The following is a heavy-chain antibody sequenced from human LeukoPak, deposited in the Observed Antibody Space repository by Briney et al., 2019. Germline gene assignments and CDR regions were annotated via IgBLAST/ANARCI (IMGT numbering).Heavy chain of an antibody. CDR3: ARATTSYGGNSDY. J-gene: IGHJ4*02. CDR1: GFTFSDYT. Sequence: GGSLRLSCVASGFTFSDYTMHWVRQAPGKGLEYVSAISSYGDNTYYANSVKGRFTISRDNSKNTLYLQMGSLRADDMAVYYCARATTSYGGNSDYWGQGTLVTVSS. D-gene: IGHD4-23*01. V-gene: IGHV3-64*01. CDR2: ISSYGDNT.